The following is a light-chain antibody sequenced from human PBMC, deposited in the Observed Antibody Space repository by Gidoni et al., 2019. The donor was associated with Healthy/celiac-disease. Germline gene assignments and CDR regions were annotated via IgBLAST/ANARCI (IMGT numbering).Light chain of an antibody. J-gene: IGKJ1*01. Sequence: AIQMTQSPSSLSASVGDRVTITCRASQGSRNDLGWSQQKPGKAPKLLIYAAASLQSVVPSRFSGSGSGTDFTLTIISLQPEDFATYYCLQDYNYPQTFXXXTKVEIK. V-gene: IGKV1-6*01. CDR1: QGSRND. CDR2: AAA. CDR3: LQDYNYPQT.